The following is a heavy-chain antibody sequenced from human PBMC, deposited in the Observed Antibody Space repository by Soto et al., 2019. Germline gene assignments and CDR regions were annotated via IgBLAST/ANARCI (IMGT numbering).Heavy chain of an antibody. CDR3: ARKVMRKDPNGPDTDRGMDV. V-gene: IGHV1-46*01. D-gene: IGHD2-21*01. CDR2: INPSGGST. J-gene: IGHJ6*02. Sequence: ASVKVSCKASGYTFTNYYMHWVRQAPGQGLEWMGIINPSGGSTSYAQKFQGRVTMTRDTSTSTVYMELSSLRSEDTAVYYCARKVMRKDPNGPDTDRGMDVWGQGTTVTVSS. CDR1: GYTFTNYY.